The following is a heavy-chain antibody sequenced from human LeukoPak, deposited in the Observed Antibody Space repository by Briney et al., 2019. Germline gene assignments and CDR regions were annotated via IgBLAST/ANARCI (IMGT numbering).Heavy chain of an antibody. J-gene: IGHJ4*02. CDR2: IYHNGIT. Sequence: SETLSLTCNVSGVSISTHYWSWIRQSPGKGLEWIGYIYHNGITNYNPSLKSRVTISIDTSKNEFSLKLTSVIAADTAVYFCAREANYYGSGSYFEGTFDYWGQGTLVTVSS. D-gene: IGHD3-10*01. V-gene: IGHV4-59*11. CDR3: AREANYYGSGSYFEGTFDY. CDR1: GVSISTHY.